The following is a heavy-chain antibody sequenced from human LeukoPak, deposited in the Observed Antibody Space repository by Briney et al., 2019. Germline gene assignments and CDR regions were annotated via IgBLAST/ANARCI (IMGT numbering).Heavy chain of an antibody. V-gene: IGHV1-2*02. J-gene: IGHJ4*02. CDR1: GYTFTGYY. CDR3: ARGGIVATTYYFDY. D-gene: IGHD5-12*01. CDR2: INPNSGGT. Sequence: ASVKVSCKASGYTFTGYYMHWVRQAPGQGLEWMGWINPNSGGTNYAQKFQGRVIMTRDTSISTACMELSRLRSDDTAVYYCARGGIVATTYYFDYWGQGTLVTVSS.